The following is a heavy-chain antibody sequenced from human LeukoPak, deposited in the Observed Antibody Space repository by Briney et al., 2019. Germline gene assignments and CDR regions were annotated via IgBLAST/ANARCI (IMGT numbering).Heavy chain of an antibody. V-gene: IGHV1-18*01. D-gene: IGHD3-3*01. Sequence: ASVKVSCKASGYTFTSYGISWVRQAPGQGLEWMGWISAYNGNTNYAQKLQGRVTMTTDTSTSTAYMELRSPRSDDTAVYYCARDESTSRDFWSGTPVGWFDPWGQGTLVTVSS. CDR1: GYTFTSYG. CDR2: ISAYNGNT. J-gene: IGHJ5*02. CDR3: ARDESTSRDFWSGTPVGWFDP.